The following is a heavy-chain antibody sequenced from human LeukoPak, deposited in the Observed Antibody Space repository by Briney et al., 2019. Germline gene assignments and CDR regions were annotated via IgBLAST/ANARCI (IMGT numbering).Heavy chain of an antibody. Sequence: GGSLRLSCAASGFTFRSYTMNWVRQAPGKELEWVSSISSSTTYIYYADSVKGRFTISRDNAKNSLYLQMNSLRAEDTAVYYCARAAHPAGIGANVQSNWGQGTLVTVSS. V-gene: IGHV3-21*01. D-gene: IGHD6-13*01. CDR1: GFTFRSYT. CDR3: ARAAHPAGIGANVQSN. CDR2: ISSSTTYI. J-gene: IGHJ4*02.